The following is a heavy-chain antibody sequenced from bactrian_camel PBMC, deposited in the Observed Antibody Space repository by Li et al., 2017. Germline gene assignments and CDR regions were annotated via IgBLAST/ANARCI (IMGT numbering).Heavy chain of an antibody. Sequence: VESGGSLRLSCAASGYTYRAHCMGWFRQAPGKEREGVAVIDHDGSTSYADSVKGRFTISRDNAKNTAYLQMNSLKSEDTALYYCATTGFDFWGQGTQVTVS. CDR2: IDHDGST. CDR3: ATTGFDF. D-gene: IGHD5*01. V-gene: IGHV3S53*01. J-gene: IGHJ4*01. CDR1: GYTYRAHC.